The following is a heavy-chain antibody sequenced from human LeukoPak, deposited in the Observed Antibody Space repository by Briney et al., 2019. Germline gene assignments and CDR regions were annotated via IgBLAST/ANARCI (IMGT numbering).Heavy chain of an antibody. CDR1: GGTFSSYT. Sequence: SVKVSCKASGGTFSSYTISWVRQAPGQGLEWLGRIIPILGIANYEKKFQGRVTTTADKSTSTAYMELSSLRSEDTGVYFWASDTNKLQLLFYWGQGTLVTVSS. CDR3: ASDTNKLQLLFY. J-gene: IGHJ4*02. V-gene: IGHV1-69*02. D-gene: IGHD1-7*01. CDR2: IIPILGIA.